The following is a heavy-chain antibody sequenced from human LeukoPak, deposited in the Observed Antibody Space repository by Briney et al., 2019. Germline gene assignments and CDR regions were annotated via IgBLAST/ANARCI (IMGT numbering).Heavy chain of an antibody. D-gene: IGHD3-16*01. Sequence: ASVKVSCKASGYTFTGYYMHWVRQAPGQVLEWMGWINPNSGGTNYAQKFQCRVTMTRDTSISTACMELSRLRSDDTAVYYCARDSLRITLLGLGLNDYWGQGTLVTVPS. V-gene: IGHV1-2*02. CDR1: GYTFTGYY. CDR3: ARDSLRITLLGLGLNDY. CDR2: INPNSGGT. J-gene: IGHJ4*02.